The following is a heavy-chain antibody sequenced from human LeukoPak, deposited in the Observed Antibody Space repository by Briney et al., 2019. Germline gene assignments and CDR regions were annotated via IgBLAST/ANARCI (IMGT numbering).Heavy chain of an antibody. CDR2: ISSSSSTI. CDR3: ARDLMRIAYRGAFYY. V-gene: IGHV3-48*01. CDR1: GFTFSSYS. J-gene: IGHJ4*02. D-gene: IGHD6-13*01. Sequence: GGSLRLSCAASGFTFSSYSMNWVRQAPGKGLEWVSYISSSSSTIYYADSVKGRFAISRDNAKNSLYLQMNSLRAEDTAVYYCARDLMRIAYRGAFYYWGQGTLVTVSS.